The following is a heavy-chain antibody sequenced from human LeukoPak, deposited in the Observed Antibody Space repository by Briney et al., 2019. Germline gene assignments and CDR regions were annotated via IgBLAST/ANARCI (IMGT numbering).Heavy chain of an antibody. CDR2: ISDDGTRK. D-gene: IGHD3-16*02. J-gene: IGHJ4*02. Sequence: GGSLRLSCAASGFTFSSYGIHWVRLAPGKGLEWVAVISDDGTRKYYADSVQGRFTISRDNSKNSLYLQMNSLRAEDTAVYYCARAGEFGGVIVPLDYWGQGTLVTVSS. CDR3: ARAGEFGGVIVPLDY. V-gene: IGHV3-30*03. CDR1: GFTFSSYG.